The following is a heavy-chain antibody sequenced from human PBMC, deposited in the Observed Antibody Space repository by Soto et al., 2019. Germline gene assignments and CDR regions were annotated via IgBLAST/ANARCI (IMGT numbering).Heavy chain of an antibody. V-gene: IGHV1-69*13. CDR1: GGTFSSYA. D-gene: IGHD2-2*01. Sequence: SVKVSCKASGGTFSSYAISWVRQAPGQGLEWMGGIIPIFGTANYAQKFQGRVTITADESTSTAYMELSSLRSEDTAVYYCARGRGIVVVPTNYYYGMDVWGQGTTVTVSS. J-gene: IGHJ6*02. CDR2: IIPIFGTA. CDR3: ARGRGIVVVPTNYYYGMDV.